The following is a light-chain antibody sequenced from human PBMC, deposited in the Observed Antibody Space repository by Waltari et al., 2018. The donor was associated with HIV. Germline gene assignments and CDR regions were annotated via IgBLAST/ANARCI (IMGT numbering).Light chain of an antibody. CDR2: MNH. CDR3: AVWDDSLNGLV. CDR1: TPHVERNY. V-gene: IGLV1-47*01. Sequence: QSVLTQPPSASGTPGQRVTISCFGGTPHVERNYVYCYQQVPGTTPKLLIYMNHERPSGVPDRFSGSKSGTSASLAVSGLRSEDEAAYYCAVWDDSLNGLVFGGGTKLTVL. J-gene: IGLJ2*01.